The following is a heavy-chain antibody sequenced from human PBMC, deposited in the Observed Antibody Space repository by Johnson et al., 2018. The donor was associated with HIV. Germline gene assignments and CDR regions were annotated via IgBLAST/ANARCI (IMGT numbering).Heavy chain of an antibody. CDR3: ARGRIRNSFDI. J-gene: IGHJ3*02. CDR1: GFTFSNAW. Sequence: VQLVESGGGLVQPGGSLRLSCAASGFTFSNAWMSWVRQAPGKGLERVANIKQDGSEKYDVASVKGRFTISRDNSKNTLYLQMNSLRAEDTAVYSCARGRIRNSFDIWGQGTMVTVSS. CDR2: IKQDGSEK. V-gene: IGHV3-7*01. D-gene: IGHD2-15*01.